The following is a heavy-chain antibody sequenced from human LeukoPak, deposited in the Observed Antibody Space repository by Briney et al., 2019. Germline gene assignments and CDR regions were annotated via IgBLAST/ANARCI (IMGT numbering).Heavy chain of an antibody. CDR1: GFSVSSNY. J-gene: IGHJ6*04. D-gene: IGHD3-16*01. CDR2: IFSGVST. V-gene: IGHV3-66*01. CDR3: ARDRGLLWGTV. Sequence: GGSLRLSCAASGFSVSSNYMTWVRQAPGKGLEGVSVIFSGVSTYYADSVKGRFTISRDNSKNTLYLQMNSLRAEDTAVYYCARDRGLLWGTVWGKGTTVTISS.